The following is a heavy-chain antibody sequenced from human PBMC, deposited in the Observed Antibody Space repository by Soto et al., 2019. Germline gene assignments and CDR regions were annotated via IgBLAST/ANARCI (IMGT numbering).Heavy chain of an antibody. Sequence: PSETLSLTCTVSGGSISSGGYYWSWIRQHPGKGLEWIGYIYYSGSTYYNPSLKSRVTISVDTSKNQFSLKLSSVTAADTAVYYCARGYSGGGCLVSDDYWGQGTLVTVSS. D-gene: IGHD2-15*01. CDR2: IYYSGST. V-gene: IGHV4-31*03. CDR1: GGSISSGGYY. CDR3: ARGYSGGGCLVSDDY. J-gene: IGHJ4*02.